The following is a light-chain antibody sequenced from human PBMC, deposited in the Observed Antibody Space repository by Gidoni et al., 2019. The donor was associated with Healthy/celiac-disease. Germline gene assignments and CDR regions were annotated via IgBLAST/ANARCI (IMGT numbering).Light chain of an antibody. CDR3: QQYGSSPPNT. V-gene: IGKV3-20*01. CDR1: QSVSSSY. CDR2: GAS. Sequence: EIVLTQSPGTLSLSPGERATLSCRASQSVSSSYLAWYQQKPGQAPRLLIYGASSRATGIPDRFSGSWSGTDFTLPISRLEPEDFAVYYCQQYGSSPPNTFGQGTKLEIK. J-gene: IGKJ2*01.